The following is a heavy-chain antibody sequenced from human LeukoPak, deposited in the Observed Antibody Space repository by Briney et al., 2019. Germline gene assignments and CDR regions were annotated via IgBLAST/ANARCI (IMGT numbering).Heavy chain of an antibody. CDR3: ARDGPTALDY. Sequence: SETLSLTCTVSGGSISSYYWSWIRQPPGKGLEWIGYIYYSGSTNYNPSLKSRVTISVDTSKNQFSLELSSVTAADTAVYYCARDGPTALDYWGQGTLVTVSS. D-gene: IGHD4-11*01. CDR2: IYYSGST. J-gene: IGHJ4*02. V-gene: IGHV4-59*01. CDR1: GGSISSYY.